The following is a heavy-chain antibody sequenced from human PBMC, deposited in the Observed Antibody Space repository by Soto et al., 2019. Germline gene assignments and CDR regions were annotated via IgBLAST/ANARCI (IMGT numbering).Heavy chain of an antibody. D-gene: IGHD2-2*01. CDR2: ISYDGSNK. J-gene: IGHJ4*02. CDR1: GFTFSSYA. Sequence: QVQLVESGGGVVQPGRSLRLSCAASGFTFSSYAMHLVRQAPGKGLEWVAVISYDGSNKYYADSVKGRFTISRDNSKNTLYLQMNSLRAEDTAVYYCARGRGYCSSTSCAMKGSFNYWGQGTLVTVSS. V-gene: IGHV3-30-3*01. CDR3: ARGRGYCSSTSCAMKGSFNY.